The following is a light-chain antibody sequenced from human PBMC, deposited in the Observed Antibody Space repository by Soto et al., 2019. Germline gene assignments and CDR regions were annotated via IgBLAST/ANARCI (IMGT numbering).Light chain of an antibody. CDR2: GAS. CDR3: QEHHSSRT. Sequence: EIVLTQSPGTLSLSPGEGATLSCRASQSVSTSYLAWYQQKPRQAPRRLIYGASSRATGIPDRFSGGGSGTDFALTIRRLEPEDFGVYYCQEHHSSRTFGQGTKVEIK. CDR1: QSVSTSY. J-gene: IGKJ1*01. V-gene: IGKV3-20*01.